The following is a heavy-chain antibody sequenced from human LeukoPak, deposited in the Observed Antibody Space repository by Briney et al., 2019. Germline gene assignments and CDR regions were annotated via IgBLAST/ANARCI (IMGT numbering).Heavy chain of an antibody. CDR1: GFTFSSYW. J-gene: IGHJ4*02. CDR3: ARDEDGRSSNYVFDY. CDR2: INHNGNVN. D-gene: IGHD3-16*01. V-gene: IGHV3-7*01. Sequence: GGSLRLSCAASGFTFSSYWMNWARQAPGKGLEWVASINHNGNVNYYVDSVKGRFTISRDNSKNTVYLQMTTLRVEDTAVYYCARDEDGRSSNYVFDYWGQGTLVTVSS.